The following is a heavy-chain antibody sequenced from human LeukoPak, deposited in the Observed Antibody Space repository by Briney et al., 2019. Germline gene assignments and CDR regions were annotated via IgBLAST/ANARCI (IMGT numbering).Heavy chain of an antibody. CDR2: IRGSSS. J-gene: IGHJ4*02. Sequence: GGSLRLSCAASGFTFVTYAMSWVRQAPGKGLEWASIIRGSSSDYADSVRGRFSISRDISKNTLYLQMNSLRAEDTALYYCAKDSGNSFFDYWGQGTLVTVSS. V-gene: IGHV3-23*01. CDR3: AKDSGNSFFDY. D-gene: IGHD2-15*01. CDR1: GFTFVTYA.